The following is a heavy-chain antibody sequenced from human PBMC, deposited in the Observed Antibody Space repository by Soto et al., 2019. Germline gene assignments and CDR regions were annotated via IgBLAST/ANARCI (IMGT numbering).Heavy chain of an antibody. V-gene: IGHV3-33*06. D-gene: IGHD3-22*01. CDR1: GFSFNSYG. CDR2: IWCDGSNK. Sequence: QVQLVESGGGVVQTGRSLRLSCAASGFSFNSYGMHWVRQAPGKGLEWVALIWCDGSNKYYADSVKGRFTISRDNSKNELDLQMDRLRAEDTAVYCCAKDYSSDWYFDLWGRGTLVTVSS. CDR3: AKDYSSDWYFDL. J-gene: IGHJ2*01.